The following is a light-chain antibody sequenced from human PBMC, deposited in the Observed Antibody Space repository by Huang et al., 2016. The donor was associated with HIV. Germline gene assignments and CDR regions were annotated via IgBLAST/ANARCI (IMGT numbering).Light chain of an antibody. J-gene: IGKJ4*01. Sequence: EIVLTQSPVTLSLSPGERATLSCRASQSVSSYLAWYQQKPGQAPRLLIYDASNRATGIPARFSGSGSGTDFTLTISSLEPEDFAVYYCQQRSNWAPITFGGGTKVEIK. V-gene: IGKV3-11*01. CDR2: DAS. CDR1: QSVSSY. CDR3: QQRSNWAPIT.